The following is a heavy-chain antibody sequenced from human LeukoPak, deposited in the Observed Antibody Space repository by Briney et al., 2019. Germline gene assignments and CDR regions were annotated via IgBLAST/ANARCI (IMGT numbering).Heavy chain of an antibody. D-gene: IGHD2-21*02. CDR1: GFTVSSNY. CDR2: ISSSVTIT. V-gene: IGHV3-23*01. CDR3: AKEVVTATLIDY. Sequence: GGSLRLSCAASGFTVSSNYMSWVRQAPGKGLGWVSTISSSVTITYYADSVRGRFTISRDNSKSTLYLQMSSLRTDDTAVYYCAKEVVTATLIDYWGQGTLVTVSS. J-gene: IGHJ4*02.